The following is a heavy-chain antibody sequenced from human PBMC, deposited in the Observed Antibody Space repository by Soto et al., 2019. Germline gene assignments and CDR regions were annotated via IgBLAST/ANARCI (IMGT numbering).Heavy chain of an antibody. CDR3: ARHGYSGYGFDY. CDR2: IYPGDSDT. Sequence: GESLKRSCNSSGYSFTNNWIGWVRQMPGKGLDWMGIIYPGDSDTRYSPSFQGQVTISADKSISTAYLQWSSLKASDTAMYYCARHGYSGYGFDYWGQGTLVTVSS. D-gene: IGHD5-12*01. CDR1: GYSFTNNW. J-gene: IGHJ4*02. V-gene: IGHV5-51*01.